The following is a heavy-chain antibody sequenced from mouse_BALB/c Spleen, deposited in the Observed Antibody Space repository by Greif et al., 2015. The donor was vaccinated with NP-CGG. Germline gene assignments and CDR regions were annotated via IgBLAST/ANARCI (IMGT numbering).Heavy chain of an antibody. CDR3: ATVTTVVAYYAMDY. Sequence: EVQLQESGAELVKPGASVKLSCTASGFNIKDTYMHWVKQRPEQGLEWIGRIDPANGNTKYDPKFQGKATITADTSSNTAYLQLSSLTSEDTAVYYCATVTTVVAYYAMDYWGQGTSVTVSS. D-gene: IGHD1-1*01. CDR2: IDPANGNT. V-gene: IGHV14-3*02. J-gene: IGHJ4*01. CDR1: GFNIKDTY.